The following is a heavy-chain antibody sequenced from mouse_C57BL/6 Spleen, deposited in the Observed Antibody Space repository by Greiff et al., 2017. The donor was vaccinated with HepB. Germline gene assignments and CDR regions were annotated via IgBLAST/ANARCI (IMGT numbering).Heavy chain of an antibody. CDR3: AYGYQAWFAY. J-gene: IGHJ3*01. CDR2: ISYDGSN. Sequence: EVQLQESGPGLVKPSQSLSLTCSVTGYSITSGYYWNWIRQFPGNKLEWMGYISYDGSNNYNPSLKNRISITRDTSKNQFFLKLNSVTTEDTATYYCAYGYQAWFAYWGQGTLVTVSA. V-gene: IGHV3-6*01. D-gene: IGHD2-2*01. CDR1: GYSITSGYY.